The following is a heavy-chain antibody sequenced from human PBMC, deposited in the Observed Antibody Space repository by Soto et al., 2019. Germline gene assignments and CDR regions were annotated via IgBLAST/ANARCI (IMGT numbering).Heavy chain of an antibody. CDR3: AREIAAAGNYFDY. Sequence: PSPTCDVTVGSINTCGYSSSWVRQPPGKGLEWIGYIYHSGSTYYNPSLKSRVTISVDRSKNQFSLKLSSVTAADTAVYYCAREIAAAGNYFDYWGQGTMVTVSS. J-gene: IGHJ4*02. CDR1: VGSINTCGYS. V-gene: IGHV4-30-2*01. D-gene: IGHD6-13*01. CDR2: IYHSGST.